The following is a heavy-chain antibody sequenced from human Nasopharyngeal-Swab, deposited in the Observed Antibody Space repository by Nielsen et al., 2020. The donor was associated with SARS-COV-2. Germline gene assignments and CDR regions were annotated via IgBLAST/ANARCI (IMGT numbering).Heavy chain of an antibody. D-gene: IGHD6-19*01. Sequence: GESLKISCAASGFTFSSSGMSWVRQAPAKGLEWVSAISTGAVSTFYAASVKGRFTISRDDSRTTLYLQMNSLRAEDTAVYYCARHQGSSGWFFFDFWGQGTLVTVSS. CDR3: ARHQGSSGWFFFDF. CDR1: GFTFSSSG. CDR2: ISTGAVST. J-gene: IGHJ4*02. V-gene: IGHV3-23*01.